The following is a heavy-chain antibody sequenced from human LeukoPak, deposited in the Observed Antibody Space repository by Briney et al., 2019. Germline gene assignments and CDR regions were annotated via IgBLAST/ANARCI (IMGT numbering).Heavy chain of an antibody. V-gene: IGHV2-5*02. CDR2: IYWDDDK. CDR1: GFSLSTSGVG. Sequence: SRPTLVNPTQTLTLTCTFSGFSLSTSGVGVGWIRQPPGKALEWLALIYWDDDKRYSPSLKSRLTITKDTSKKQVVLTMTNVDPVDTATYYCAHSLHSCDDFDYWGQGTVVCSSS. J-gene: IGHJ4*02. D-gene: IGHD5-12*01. CDR3: AHSLHSCDDFDY.